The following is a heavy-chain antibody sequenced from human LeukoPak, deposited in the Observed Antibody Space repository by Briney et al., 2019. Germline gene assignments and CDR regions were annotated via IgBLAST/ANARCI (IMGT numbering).Heavy chain of an antibody. D-gene: IGHD7-27*01. J-gene: IGHJ3*02. CDR1: GFTFSNYW. Sequence: GGSLRLSCAASGFTFSNYWMSGVRQAPGKGLEWVASIKQDGSETYYVDSVKGRFTISRDNTKNSLYLQMNSLRSEDTAVYYCARRLSGDDAFDIWGQGTVVTVSS. CDR2: IKQDGSET. CDR3: ARRLSGDDAFDI. V-gene: IGHV3-7*05.